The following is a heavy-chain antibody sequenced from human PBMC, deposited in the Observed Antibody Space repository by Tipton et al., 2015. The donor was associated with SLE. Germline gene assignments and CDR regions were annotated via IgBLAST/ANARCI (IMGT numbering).Heavy chain of an antibody. J-gene: IGHJ4*02. V-gene: IGHV4-59*11. CDR1: GVSISRHY. CDR3: TRDGDGSDY. Sequence: TLSLTCTISGVSISRHYWNWIRQPPGKGLEWIGYIYYTGSTRYNPSLQSRVSMSVDTSKNQFSLKVRSMTAADTAIYYCTRDGDGSDYWGQGILVTVSS. D-gene: IGHD3-10*01. CDR2: IYYTGST.